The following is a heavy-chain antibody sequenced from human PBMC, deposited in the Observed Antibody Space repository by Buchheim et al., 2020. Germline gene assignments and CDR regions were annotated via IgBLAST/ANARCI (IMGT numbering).Heavy chain of an antibody. J-gene: IGHJ4*01. CDR1: GFVFSTYS. D-gene: IGHD3-3*01. Sequence: EVQLLESGGGLVQAGGSLRLSCAASGFVFSTYSVNWVRQAPGKGPEWVSILSANGGEAHYADSVKGRFTISRDNSKNTLYLQLNSLRADDTAVYYCARGASTITRHFDNWGQGTL. CDR3: ARGASTITRHFDN. V-gene: IGHV3-23*01. CDR2: LSANGGEA.